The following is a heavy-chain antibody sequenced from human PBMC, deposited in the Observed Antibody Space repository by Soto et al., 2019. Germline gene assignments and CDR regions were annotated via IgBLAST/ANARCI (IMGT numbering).Heavy chain of an antibody. Sequence: QVQLVASGGGLLKPGGPLRLSCAASGIVFSDYMSWVRQAPGKGLEWLSYISGSGRTRYSADSVKGRVTISRSNATNSPYLQMNTVRTDDTAVYYCARCPFPWGWFDPWGQGTLVTVSS. V-gene: IGHV3-11*01. CDR3: ARCPFPWGWFDP. D-gene: IGHD3-16*01. CDR2: ISGSGRTR. CDR1: GIVFSDY. J-gene: IGHJ5*02.